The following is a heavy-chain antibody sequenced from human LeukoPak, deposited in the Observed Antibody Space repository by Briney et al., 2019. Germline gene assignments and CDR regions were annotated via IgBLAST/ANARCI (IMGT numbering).Heavy chain of an antibody. CDR3: ARDRYSDSSRVPFDY. CDR2: IKYDEREK. Sequence: PGESLRLSCAASGVTFSSFWMTWVRLAPGKGLEWVANIKYDEREKYYVDSVKGRFTISRDNARSSIYLQMNSLRVDDTAVYYCARDRYSDSSRVPFDYWGQGILVTVSS. D-gene: IGHD3-22*01. V-gene: IGHV3-7*01. J-gene: IGHJ4*02. CDR1: GVTFSSFW.